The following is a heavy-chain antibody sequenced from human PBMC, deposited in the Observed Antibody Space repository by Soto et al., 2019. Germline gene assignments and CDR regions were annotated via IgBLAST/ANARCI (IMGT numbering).Heavy chain of an antibody. CDR1: GFTFTTYA. J-gene: IGHJ5*02. Sequence: GGSLRPSCAASGFTFTTYAMTWVRQSPGKGLQWVSGISATGGLKYYADSVQGRFTISRDNSKNTLYLQMDNLRDEDTAIYYCAREVGAPSGWLDPWGQGTQVTVSS. V-gene: IGHV3-23*01. CDR3: AREVGAPSGWLDP. CDR2: ISATGGLK. D-gene: IGHD1-26*01.